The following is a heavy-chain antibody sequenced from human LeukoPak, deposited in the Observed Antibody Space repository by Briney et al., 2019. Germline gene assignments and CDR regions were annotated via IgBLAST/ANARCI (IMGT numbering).Heavy chain of an antibody. CDR2: INHSGST. V-gene: IGHV4-34*01. J-gene: IGHJ4*02. D-gene: IGHD5-18*01. Sequence: PSETLSLTCAVYGGSFSGYYWSWIRQPPGKGLEWIGEINHSGSTNYNPSLKSRVTISVDTSKNQFSLKLSSVTAADTAVYYCARGGGYSYGYYYFDYWGQGTLVTVSS. CDR3: ARGGGYSYGYYYFDY. CDR1: GGSFSGYY.